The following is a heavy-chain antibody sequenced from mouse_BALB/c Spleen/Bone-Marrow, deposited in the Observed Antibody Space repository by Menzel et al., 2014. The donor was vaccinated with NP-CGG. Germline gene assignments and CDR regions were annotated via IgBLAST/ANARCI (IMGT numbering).Heavy chain of an antibody. D-gene: IGHD1-2*01. CDR1: GFTFSSYA. Sequence: EVQGVESGGGLVKPGGSLKLSCAASGFTFSSYAMSWVRQTPEKRLEWVASISSGGSTYYPDSVKGRFTISRDNARNILYLQMSSLRAEETAMYYCARVTTATGVDFWSQGTSVTVSS. CDR2: ISSGGST. J-gene: IGHJ4*01. V-gene: IGHV5-6-5*01. CDR3: ARVTTATGVDF.